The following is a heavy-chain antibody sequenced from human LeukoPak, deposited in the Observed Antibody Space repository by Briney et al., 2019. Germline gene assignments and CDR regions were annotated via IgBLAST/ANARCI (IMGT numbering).Heavy chain of an antibody. D-gene: IGHD3-22*01. J-gene: IGHJ5*02. V-gene: IGHV4-34*01. Sequence: SETLSLTCAVYGGTFSGYYWSWIRQPPGKGLEWIGEINHSGSTNYNPPLKSRVTISVDTSKTQFSLKLSSVTAADTAVYYCARDMIVPSTPTNWFDPWGQGTLVTVSS. CDR2: INHSGST. CDR3: ARDMIVPSTPTNWFDP. CDR1: GGTFSGYY.